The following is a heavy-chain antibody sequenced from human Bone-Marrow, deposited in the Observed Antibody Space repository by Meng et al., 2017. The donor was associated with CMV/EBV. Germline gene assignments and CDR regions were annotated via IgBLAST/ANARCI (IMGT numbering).Heavy chain of an antibody. J-gene: IGHJ4*02. CDR1: GFTFSSYS. D-gene: IGHD6-19*01. CDR3: ARIAVAGNIDDY. V-gene: IGHV3-21*01. Sequence: GGSLRLSCAASGFTFSSYSMNWVRQAPGKGLEWASSISSSSSYIYYADSVKGRFTISRDNAKNSLYLQMNSLRAEDTAVYYCARIAVAGNIDDYWGQGTLVTVSS. CDR2: ISSSSSYI.